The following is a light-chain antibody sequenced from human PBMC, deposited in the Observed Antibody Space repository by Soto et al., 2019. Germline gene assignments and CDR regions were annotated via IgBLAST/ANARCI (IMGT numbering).Light chain of an antibody. CDR2: RGS. CDR3: QQYNTYSWT. CDR1: QHINNW. V-gene: IGKV1-5*03. J-gene: IGKJ1*01. Sequence: DVQMTQSPSTLSASVGDRVTITCRASQHINNWLAWYQQKPGKATNILIYRGSSLETGVPSRFSGSGSGTEFTLTISSLQPDDFAPYYCQQYNTYSWTFGQGTKVDIK.